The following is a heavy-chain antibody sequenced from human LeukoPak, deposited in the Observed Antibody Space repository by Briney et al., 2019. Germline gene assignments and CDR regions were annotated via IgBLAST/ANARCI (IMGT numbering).Heavy chain of an antibody. J-gene: IGHJ3*02. CDR1: GFTFSSYA. D-gene: IGHD3-10*01. V-gene: IGHV3-48*04. CDR3: ARDRSYYYADAFDI. Sequence: GGSLRLSCAASGFTFSSYAMSWVRQAPGKGLEWVSYISSSSSTIYYADSVKGRFTISRDNAKNSLYLQMNSLRAEDTAVYYCARDRSYYYADAFDIWGQGTMVTVSS. CDR2: ISSSSSTI.